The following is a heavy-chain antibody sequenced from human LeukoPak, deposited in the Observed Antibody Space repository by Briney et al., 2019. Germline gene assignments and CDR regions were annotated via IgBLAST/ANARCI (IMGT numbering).Heavy chain of an antibody. CDR2: VYYSGST. Sequence: SETLSLTCTVSGGSISSSSYYWGWVRQPPGKGLEWIGSVYYSGSTYRNPPLKSRVTISIDTSKNQFSLKLSSVTAADTAVYYCSRAGVTKISGGAFDIWGQGTMVTVSS. D-gene: IGHD2-21*02. V-gene: IGHV4-39*01. CDR1: GGSISSSSYY. J-gene: IGHJ3*02. CDR3: SRAGVTKISGGAFDI.